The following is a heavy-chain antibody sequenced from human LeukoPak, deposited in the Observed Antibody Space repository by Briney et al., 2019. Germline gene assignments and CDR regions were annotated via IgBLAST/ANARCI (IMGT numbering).Heavy chain of an antibody. CDR2: IKEDGSEK. CDR1: GFTLSNYW. CDR3: ARDPSSDAFDI. Sequence: GGSLGLSRAGSGFTLSNYWMTWVRQAPGQGLEWVANIKEDGSEKYYVDSVKGRFTISRDNAKNSLYLQMNSLRAEDTAVYYCARDPSSDAFDIWGQGTMVTVSS. J-gene: IGHJ3*02. V-gene: IGHV3-7*05.